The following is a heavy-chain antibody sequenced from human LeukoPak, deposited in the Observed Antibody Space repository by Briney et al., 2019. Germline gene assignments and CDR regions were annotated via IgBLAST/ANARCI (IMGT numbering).Heavy chain of an antibody. V-gene: IGHV3-30*04. CDR3: AKTSLEYYDSSGLPFEFDY. CDR2: ISSDGIHV. J-gene: IGHJ4*02. Sequence: GGSLRLSCAASGFTFNTYNMHWIRQAPGKEPEWVASISSDGIHVDYGDPVRGRFTVSRDISGNTLFLQMNSLRPEDTAVYYCAKTSLEYYDSSGLPFEFDYWGQGTLVTVSS. D-gene: IGHD3-22*01. CDR1: GFTFNTYN.